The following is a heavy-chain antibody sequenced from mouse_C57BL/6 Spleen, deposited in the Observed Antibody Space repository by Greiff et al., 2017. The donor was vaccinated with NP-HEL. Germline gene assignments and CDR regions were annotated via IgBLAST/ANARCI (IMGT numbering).Heavy chain of an antibody. CDR1: GFNIKDYY. CDR3: ARIYYYGSSSYWYFDV. Sequence: EVQLQQSGAELVKPGASVKLSCTASGFNIKDYYMHWVKQRPEQGLEWIGRIDPEDGENKYAPKFQGKATITADTSSNTAYLQLSSLTSEDTAVYYCARIYYYGSSSYWYFDVWGTGTTVTVSS. CDR2: IDPEDGEN. J-gene: IGHJ1*03. D-gene: IGHD1-1*01. V-gene: IGHV14-2*01.